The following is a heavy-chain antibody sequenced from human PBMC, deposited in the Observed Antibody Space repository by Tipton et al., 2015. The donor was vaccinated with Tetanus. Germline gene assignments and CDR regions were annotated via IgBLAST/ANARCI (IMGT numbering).Heavy chain of an antibody. V-gene: IGHV4-30-4*08. CDR2: LFHSGRT. CDR1: GGSITGNDYF. Sequence: TLSLTCSVSGGSITGNDYFWGWIREAPEQGLEWIGSLFHSGRTHYNPSLKGRVTISMDRSNTQFSLRLDSLTAADTAVYYCARAAGFLGLTHDFWGRGTLVSVSS. CDR3: ARAAGFLGLTHDF. D-gene: IGHD2/OR15-2a*01. J-gene: IGHJ4*02.